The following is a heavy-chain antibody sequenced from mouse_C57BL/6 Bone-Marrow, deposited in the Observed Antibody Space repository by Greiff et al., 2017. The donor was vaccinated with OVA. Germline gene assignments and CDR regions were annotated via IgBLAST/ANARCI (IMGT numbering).Heavy chain of an antibody. Sequence: VQLKESGPELVKPGASVKISCKASGYSFTGYYMNWVKQSPEKSLEGIGEINPSTGGTTYNQKFKAKATLTVDKSSSTAYMQLKSLTSEDSAVYYCARFSYYGNYWYFDVWGTGTTVTVSS. J-gene: IGHJ1*03. CDR2: INPSTGGT. CDR1: GYSFTGYY. D-gene: IGHD2-1*01. V-gene: IGHV1-42*01. CDR3: ARFSYYGNYWYFDV.